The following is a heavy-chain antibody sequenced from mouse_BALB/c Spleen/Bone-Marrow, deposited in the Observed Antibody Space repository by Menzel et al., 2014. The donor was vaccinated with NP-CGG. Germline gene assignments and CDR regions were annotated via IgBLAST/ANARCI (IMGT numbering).Heavy chain of an antibody. D-gene: IGHD3-2*01. Sequence: VKLMESGPGLVAPSQSLSITCTVSGFSLTSYGVSWVRQPPGKGLEWLGVIWGDGSTNYHSALISRLSISKDNSKNQVFLKLNSLQTEDTATDDCAKPTAGACAMDYWGQGTSVSVSS. J-gene: IGHJ4*01. CDR1: GFSLTSYG. V-gene: IGHV2-3*01. CDR3: AKPTAGACAMDY. CDR2: IWGDGST.